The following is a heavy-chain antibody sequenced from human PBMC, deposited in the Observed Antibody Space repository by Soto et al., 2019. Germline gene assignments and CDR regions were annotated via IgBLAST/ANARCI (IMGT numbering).Heavy chain of an antibody. V-gene: IGHV1-2*04. D-gene: IGHD2-8*01. CDR3: ARATCTNGVCYTGYYFDY. CDR1: GYTFTGYY. CDR2: INPNSGGT. Sequence: ASVKVSCKASGYTFTGYYMHWVRQAPGQGLEWMGWINPNSGGTNYAQKFQGWVTMTRDTSISTAYMELSRLRSDDTAVYYCARATCTNGVCYTGYYFDYWGQGTLVTVS. J-gene: IGHJ4*02.